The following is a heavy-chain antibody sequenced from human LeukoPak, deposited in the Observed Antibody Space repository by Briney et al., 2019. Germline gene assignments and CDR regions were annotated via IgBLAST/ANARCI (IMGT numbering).Heavy chain of an antibody. CDR1: GYTFTGYY. D-gene: IGHD5-18*01. J-gene: IGHJ4*02. V-gene: IGHV1-69*13. CDR3: AREGYSYGPFDY. CDR2: IIPIFGTA. Sequence: SVKVSCKASGYTFTGYYMHWVRQAPGQGLEWMGGIIPIFGTANYAQKFQGRVTITADESTSTAYMELSSLRSEDTAVYYCAREGYSYGPFDYWGQGTLVTVSS.